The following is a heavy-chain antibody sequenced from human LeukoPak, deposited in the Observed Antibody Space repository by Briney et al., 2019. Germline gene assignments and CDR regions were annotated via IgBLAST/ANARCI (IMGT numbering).Heavy chain of an antibody. Sequence: PGGSLRLSCAASGFTFSTYDMNWARQAPGKGLEWVSSISSRSTSIHYADSVKGRFTISRDNAKNSLYLQMNSLRAEDTAVYWCARDYIAYDPLDYWGQGTLVTVSS. CDR1: GFTFSTYD. CDR2: ISSRSTSI. V-gene: IGHV3-21*01. D-gene: IGHD3-3*01. CDR3: ARDYIAYDPLDY. J-gene: IGHJ4*02.